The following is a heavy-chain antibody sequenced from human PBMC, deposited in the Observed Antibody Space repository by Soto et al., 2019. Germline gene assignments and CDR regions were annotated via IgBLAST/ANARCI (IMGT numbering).Heavy chain of an antibody. CDR3: TTDGHYDNLTGYAAEGEV. Sequence: GGSLRLSCAASGFTFSNAWMSWVRQAPGKGLEWVGRIKSKTDGGTTDYDAPVKGRFTITREDSKNTLCLQMDSLKTDYTAMYYGTTDGHYDNLTGYAAEGEVWGQGTLVTVSS. J-gene: IGHJ4*01. CDR2: IKSKTDGGTT. CDR1: GFTFSNAW. D-gene: IGHD3-9*01. V-gene: IGHV3-15*01.